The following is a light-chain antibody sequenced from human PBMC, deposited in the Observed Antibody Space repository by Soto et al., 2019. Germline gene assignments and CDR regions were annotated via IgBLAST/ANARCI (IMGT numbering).Light chain of an antibody. Sequence: EIVLTQSPGTLSLSPGERATLSCRASQSISSNYLAWYQQHPGQAPRIFIYGASNRATGIPDRFSGSGSGTDFTLTISRREPEDFAVYYCQRYDTSPRTFGQGTKVEIK. J-gene: IGKJ1*01. V-gene: IGKV3-20*01. CDR3: QRYDTSPRT. CDR2: GAS. CDR1: QSISSNY.